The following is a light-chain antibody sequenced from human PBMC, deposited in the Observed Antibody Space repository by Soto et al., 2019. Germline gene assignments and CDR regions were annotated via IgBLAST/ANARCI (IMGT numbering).Light chain of an antibody. CDR2: TAS. CDR3: QQNYSTPPHT. V-gene: IGKV1-39*01. Sequence: DIQMTQSPSTLSASVGDRVTITCRASQSISSWLNWYQQKPGKAPKLLIYTASGLQSGVPSRFSGSGSGTEFTLTISSLQHEDFAAYYCQQNYSTPPHTFGQGTKLEIK. CDR1: QSISSW. J-gene: IGKJ2*01.